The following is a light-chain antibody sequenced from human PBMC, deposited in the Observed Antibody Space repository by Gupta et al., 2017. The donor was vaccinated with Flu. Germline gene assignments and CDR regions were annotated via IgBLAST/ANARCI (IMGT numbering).Light chain of an antibody. CDR1: QSVSSN. Sequence: EIVMTQSPATLSVSPGERATLSCRASQSVSSNLAWYQQKPGQAPRLLIYGAPTRATGIPARFSGSGSGTEFTLTISSLQSEDFAVYYCQQYNNCPTDNSFGQGTKLEIK. CDR2: GAP. J-gene: IGKJ2*03. V-gene: IGKV3-15*01. CDR3: QQYNNCPTDNS.